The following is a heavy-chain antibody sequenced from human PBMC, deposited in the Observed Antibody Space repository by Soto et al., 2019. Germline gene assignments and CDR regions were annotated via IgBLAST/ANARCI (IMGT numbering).Heavy chain of an antibody. V-gene: IGHV3-23*01. J-gene: IGHJ6*02. D-gene: IGHD1-7*01. CDR2: ISGSGGST. CDR1: GFTVGSDA. Sequence: GGSLRLCCAASGFTVGSDAISWVRQAPGKGLEWVSAISGSGGSTYYADSVKGRFTISRDNSKNTLYLQMNSLRAEDTAVYYCAGITGTTSDFYGMDVWGQGTTVTVSS. CDR3: AGITGTTSDFYGMDV.